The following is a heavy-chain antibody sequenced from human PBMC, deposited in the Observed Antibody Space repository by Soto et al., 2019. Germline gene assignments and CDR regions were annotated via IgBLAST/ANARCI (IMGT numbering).Heavy chain of an antibody. V-gene: IGHV3-30*03. Sequence: GGSLRLSCAASGFTFSSYGMHWVRQAPGKGLEWEAVFSYDGINKYYAVSVKGRFTISRYNSKNTLYLQMNSLRAEDTAVFYCARDRYCSGGSCQPRLAFDIGGQGTMVTVSS. J-gene: IGHJ3*02. CDR1: GFTFSSYG. D-gene: IGHD2-15*01. CDR2: FSYDGINK. CDR3: ARDRYCSGGSCQPRLAFDI.